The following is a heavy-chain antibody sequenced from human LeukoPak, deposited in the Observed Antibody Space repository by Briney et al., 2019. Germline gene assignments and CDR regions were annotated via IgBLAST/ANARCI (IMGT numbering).Heavy chain of an antibody. Sequence: SGTLSLTCTVSGGSISGYYWSWIRQPPGKGLEWIGYIFYTGSTNYNPSLKSRVTISIDTSKNQFSLKLSSVTAADTALYYCARGPGTRYYYWGQGTLVTVSS. J-gene: IGHJ4*02. CDR3: ARGPGTRYYY. CDR1: GGSISGYY. V-gene: IGHV4-59*12. D-gene: IGHD1-1*01. CDR2: IFYTGST.